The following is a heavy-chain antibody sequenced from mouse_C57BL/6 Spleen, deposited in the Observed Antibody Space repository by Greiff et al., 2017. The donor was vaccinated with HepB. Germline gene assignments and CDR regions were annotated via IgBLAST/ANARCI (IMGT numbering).Heavy chain of an antibody. CDR1: GFTFSDYG. V-gene: IGHV5-17*01. CDR3: ARGGTPRAMDY. Sequence: EVQVVESGGGLVKPGGSLKLSCAASGFTFSDYGMHWVRQAPEKGLEWVAYISSGSSTIYYADTVKGRFTISRDNAKNTLFLQMTSLRSEDTAMYYCARGGTPRAMDYWGQGTSVTVSS. D-gene: IGHD3-3*01. CDR2: ISSGSSTI. J-gene: IGHJ4*01.